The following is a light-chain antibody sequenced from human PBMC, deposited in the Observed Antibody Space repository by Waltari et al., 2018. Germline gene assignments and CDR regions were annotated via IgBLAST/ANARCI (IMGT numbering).Light chain of an antibody. J-gene: IGLJ1*01. V-gene: IGLV3-21*02. CDR1: YIGSKS. Sequence: SYVLTQAPSASVAPGQTARITCEGNYIGSKSVQWYQQRPGQAPVLVVYDDKDRPSGIPDRFSGSNSGNTATLTISRVEAGDEGDYFCQVWDSDSDHYIFASGTKVTVL. CDR2: DDK. CDR3: QVWDSDSDHYI.